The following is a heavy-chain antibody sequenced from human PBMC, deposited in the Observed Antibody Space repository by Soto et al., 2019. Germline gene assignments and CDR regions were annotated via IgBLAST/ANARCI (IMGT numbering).Heavy chain of an antibody. CDR1: GFTFSSYS. J-gene: IGHJ5*02. Sequence: EVQVVETGGGLVQPGGSLRLSCAASGFTFSSYSMNWVRQAPGKGLEWVSYISSSSSTIYYADSVKGRFTISRDNAKNSLYLQMNSLRAEDTAVYYCARDPNFPIVVVPAAMGNWFDPWGQGTLVTVSS. CDR3: ARDPNFPIVVVPAAMGNWFDP. D-gene: IGHD2-2*01. CDR2: ISSSSSTI. V-gene: IGHV3-48*01.